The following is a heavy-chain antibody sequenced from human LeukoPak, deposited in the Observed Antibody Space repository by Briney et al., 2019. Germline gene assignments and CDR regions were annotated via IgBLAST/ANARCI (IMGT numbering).Heavy chain of an antibody. CDR1: GYTFTSYG. D-gene: IGHD3-9*01. V-gene: IGHV1-69*13. CDR3: AGVNPFYYDILTGYPYYFDY. J-gene: IGHJ4*02. Sequence: GASVKVSCKASGYTFTSYGISWVRQAPGQGLEWMGGIIPIFGTANYAQKFQGRVTITADESTSTAYMELSSLRSEDTAVYYCAGVNPFYYDILTGYPYYFDYWGQGTLVTVSS. CDR2: IIPIFGTA.